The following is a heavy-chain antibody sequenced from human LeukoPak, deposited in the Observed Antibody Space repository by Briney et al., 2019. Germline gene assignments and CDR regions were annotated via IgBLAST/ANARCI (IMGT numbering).Heavy chain of an antibody. J-gene: IGHJ4*02. CDR1: GGSISSGSYY. V-gene: IGHV4-61*02. Sequence: SETLSLTCAVYGGSISSGSYYWSWIRQPAGKGLEWIGRIYTSGSTNYNPSLKSRVTISVDTSKNQFSLKLSSVTAADTAVYYCAREVGIREFDYWGQGTLVTVSS. CDR2: IYTSGST. CDR3: AREVGIREFDY. D-gene: IGHD1-26*01.